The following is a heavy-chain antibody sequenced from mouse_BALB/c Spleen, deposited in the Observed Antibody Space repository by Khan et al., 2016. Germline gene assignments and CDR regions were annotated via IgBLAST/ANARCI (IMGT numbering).Heavy chain of an antibody. J-gene: IGHJ3*01. Sequence: VQLQESGAELMKPGASVKISCKATGYTFSRYWIEWVKERPGHGLEWIGEILPGSGSSNYNENFKGKATFTAETSSNTAHMQLRSLTFDDSVVYYCARGAYWGQGTLVTVSA. CDR2: ILPGSGSS. CDR3: ARGAY. CDR1: GYTFSRYW. V-gene: IGHV1-9*01.